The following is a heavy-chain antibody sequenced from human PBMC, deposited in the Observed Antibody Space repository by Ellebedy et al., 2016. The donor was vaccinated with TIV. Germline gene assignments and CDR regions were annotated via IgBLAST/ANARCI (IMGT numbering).Heavy chain of an antibody. CDR1: GFTFSDAW. CDR3: TTLGARGH. J-gene: IGHJ4*02. CDR2: MTVKTDGGKT. V-gene: IGHV3-15*01. D-gene: IGHD3-16*01. Sequence: GESLKISCAASGFTFSDAWMSWVRQAPAKGLEWIARMTVKTDGGKTHYAAPVKGRFTISRDDSKNTLYLQMDSLKTEGTDVYYCTTLGARGHWGQGTLVTVSS.